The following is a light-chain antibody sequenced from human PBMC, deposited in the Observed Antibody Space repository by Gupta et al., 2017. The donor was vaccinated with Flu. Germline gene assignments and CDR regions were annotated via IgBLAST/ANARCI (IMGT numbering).Light chain of an antibody. Sequence: SVTISCTGTSSDVGGYNYVSWYQQHPGKAPKLMICEVNKRPAGVSDRFSGSKAGNTASLTVSGLQAEDEADYYCSSYAGSNNWVFGGGTKLTVL. J-gene: IGLJ3*02. CDR1: SSDVGGYNY. CDR2: EVN. CDR3: SSYAGSNNWV. V-gene: IGLV2-8*01.